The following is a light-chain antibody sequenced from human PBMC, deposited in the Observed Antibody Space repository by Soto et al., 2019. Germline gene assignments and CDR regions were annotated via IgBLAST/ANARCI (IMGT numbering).Light chain of an antibody. CDR1: GSNIGTHA. V-gene: IGLV1-44*01. CDR2: RNH. J-gene: IGLJ2*01. CDR3: AAWDYSLRAVV. Sequence: QSVLTQSPSESATPGQRVTISCSGSGSNIGTHAVNWYQQVPGTAPTLLIFRNHQRPSGVPDRFSGSKSGTSASLAISGPQSEDEADYYCAAWDYSLRAVVFGGGTKLTVL.